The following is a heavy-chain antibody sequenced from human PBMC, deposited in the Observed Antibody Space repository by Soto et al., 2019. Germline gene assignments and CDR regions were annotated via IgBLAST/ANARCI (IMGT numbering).Heavy chain of an antibody. V-gene: IGHV3-23*01. Sequence: EVQLLESGGGLVQPGGSLRLSCAASGFTFSSSAMSWVRQAPGKGPEWVSAISESGDNTYSADSVKGRFTISRDNNKNTLYLKTNRMRAEDTALYFFAKGGYKYGLDPWGQGTLVTVSS. D-gene: IGHD5-18*01. J-gene: IGHJ5*02. CDR1: GFTFSSSA. CDR3: AKGGYKYGLDP. CDR2: ISESGDNT.